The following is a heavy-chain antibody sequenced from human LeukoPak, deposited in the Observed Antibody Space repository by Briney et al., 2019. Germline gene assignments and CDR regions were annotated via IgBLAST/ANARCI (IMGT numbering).Heavy chain of an antibody. V-gene: IGHV1-18*01. CDR2: ISAYNGNT. CDR3: ARVAGATYAFDI. CDR1: GYTFTSYG. J-gene: IGHJ3*02. D-gene: IGHD1-26*01. Sequence: ASVKVSCKASGYTFTSYGISWVRQAPGQGLEWMGWISAYNGNTNYAHKLQGRVTITTDTSTSTASMELRSLRSDDTAVYYCARVAGATYAFDIWGQGTMVTVSS.